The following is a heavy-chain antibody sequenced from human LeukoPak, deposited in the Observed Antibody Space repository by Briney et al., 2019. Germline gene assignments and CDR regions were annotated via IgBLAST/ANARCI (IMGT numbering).Heavy chain of an antibody. CDR2: ISYDGSNK. CDR3: AKDRDSSGWYSARTYDY. Sequence: GGSLRLFCAASGFTFSSYGMHWVRQAPGKGLEWVAVISYDGSNKYYADSVKGRFTISRDNSKNTLCLQMNSLRAEDTAVYYCAKDRDSSGWYSARTYDYWGQGTLVTVSS. CDR1: GFTFSSYG. D-gene: IGHD6-19*01. J-gene: IGHJ4*02. V-gene: IGHV3-30*18.